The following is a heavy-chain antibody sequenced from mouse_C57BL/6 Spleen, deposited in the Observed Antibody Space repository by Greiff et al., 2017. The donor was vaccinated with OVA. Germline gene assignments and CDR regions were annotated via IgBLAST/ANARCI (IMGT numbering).Heavy chain of an antibody. Sequence: QVQLQQSGPELVKPGASVKISCKASGYAFSSSWMNWVKQRPGKGLEWIGRIYPGDGDTNYNGKFKGKATLTADKSSSTAYMQLSRLTSEDSAVYFCAREDDGQYYLDYWGQGTTLTVSS. CDR2: IYPGDGDT. CDR1: GYAFSSSW. CDR3: AREDDGQYYLDY. V-gene: IGHV1-82*01. D-gene: IGHD2-3*01. J-gene: IGHJ2*01.